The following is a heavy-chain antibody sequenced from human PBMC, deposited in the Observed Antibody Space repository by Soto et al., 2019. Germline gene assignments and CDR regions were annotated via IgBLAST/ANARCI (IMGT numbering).Heavy chain of an antibody. CDR3: AIGASYDSSGYGAFDI. V-gene: IGHV5-10-1*01. CDR1: GDSFTSYW. CDR2: IDPSDSYT. Sequence: GESLKISCKRSGDSFTSYWISWVRQMPGKGLEWMGRIDPSDSYTNYSPSFQGHVTISADKSISTAYLQWSSLKASDTAMYYCAIGASYDSSGYGAFDIWGQGTGVTVSS. J-gene: IGHJ3*02. D-gene: IGHD3-22*01.